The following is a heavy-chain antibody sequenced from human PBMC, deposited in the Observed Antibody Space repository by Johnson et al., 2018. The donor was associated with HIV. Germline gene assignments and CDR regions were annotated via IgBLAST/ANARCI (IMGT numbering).Heavy chain of an antibody. Sequence: QVQLVESGGGVVQPGRSLRLSCAASGFTFSSYAMHWVRQAPAKGLEWVAVISYDGSNKYYADSVKGRFTISRDNAKNSLYLQMNSLRAEDTAVYYCARVQIISGFNWHYYESSIDAVDICGQGTMVTVSS. J-gene: IGHJ3*02. CDR2: ISYDGSNK. V-gene: IGHV3-30*04. D-gene: IGHD3-22*01. CDR3: ARVQIISGFNWHYYESSIDAVDI. CDR1: GFTFSSYA.